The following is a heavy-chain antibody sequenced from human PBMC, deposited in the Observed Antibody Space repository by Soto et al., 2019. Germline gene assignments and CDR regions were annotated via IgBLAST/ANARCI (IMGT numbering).Heavy chain of an antibody. J-gene: IGHJ4*02. CDR3: AKGGLTSPGVDC. Sequence: EVQLLESGGGLVQPGGSLRLSCAASGFTFSSYAMSWVRQAPGKGLEWVPALSGSGGSTYYGDSLKGRFTIARDNSKNTLYLQMTSLRAEDTAVYYCAKGGLTSPGVDCWGQGTLVTVSS. CDR2: LSGSGGST. V-gene: IGHV3-23*01. D-gene: IGHD3-16*01. CDR1: GFTFSSYA.